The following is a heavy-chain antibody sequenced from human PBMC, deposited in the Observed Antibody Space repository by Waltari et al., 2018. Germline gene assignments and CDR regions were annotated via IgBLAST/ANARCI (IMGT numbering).Heavy chain of an antibody. J-gene: IGHJ4*02. Sequence: EVQLLESGGGLVQPGGSLRLSCAASGFTFSTHALNWVRQAPVRGWGVVSVIRGSGGSTYYADSVKCRFAISRDNAKNTLYLQMNSLRAEDTAVYYCAKDRDSSGWYRFDYWGQGTLVTVSS. CDR2: IRGSGGST. CDR3: AKDRDSSGWYRFDY. V-gene: IGHV3-23*01. CDR1: GFTFSTHA. D-gene: IGHD6-19*01.